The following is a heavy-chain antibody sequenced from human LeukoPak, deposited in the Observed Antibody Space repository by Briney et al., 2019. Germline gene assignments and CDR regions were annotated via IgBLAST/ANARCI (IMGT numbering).Heavy chain of an antibody. CDR3: AKDDTAMVTYYYYYMDV. D-gene: IGHD5-18*01. V-gene: IGHV3-30*18. CDR1: GFTFTTYG. J-gene: IGHJ6*03. CDR2: ISFDGSEK. Sequence: GRSLRLSCAASGFTFTTYGMHWVRQPLGKGLEWVALISFDGSEKYYAESVKGRFTISRDNSKNTLYLQMNSLRAEDTAVYYCAKDDTAMVTYYYYYMDVWGKGTTVTISS.